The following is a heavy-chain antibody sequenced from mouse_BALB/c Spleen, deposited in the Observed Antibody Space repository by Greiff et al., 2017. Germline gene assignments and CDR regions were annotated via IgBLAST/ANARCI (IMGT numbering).Heavy chain of an antibody. CDR2: ISNGGGST. V-gene: IGHV5-12-2*01. D-gene: IGHD1-2*01. CDR1: GFTFSSYT. Sequence: EVQVVESGGGLVQPGGSLKLSCAASGFTFSSYTMSWVRQTPEKRLEWVAYISNGGGSTYYPDTVKGRFTISRDNAKNTLYLQMSSLKSEDTAMYYCARRGTTAPMDYWGQGTSVTVSS. CDR3: ARRGTTAPMDY. J-gene: IGHJ4*01.